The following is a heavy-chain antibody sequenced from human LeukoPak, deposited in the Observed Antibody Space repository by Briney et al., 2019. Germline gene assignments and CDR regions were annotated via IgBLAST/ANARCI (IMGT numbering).Heavy chain of an antibody. V-gene: IGHV3-30*02. CDR1: GFTFSSYA. CDR2: IRYDGSNK. CDR3: AKDGPDIVVVPAFGGYMDV. Sequence: AGGSLRLSCAASGFTFSSYAMSWVRQAPGKGLEWVAFIRYDGSNKYYADSVKGRFTISRDNSKNTLYLQMNSLRAEDTAVYYCAKDGPDIVVVPAFGGYMDVWGKGTTVTVSS. J-gene: IGHJ6*03. D-gene: IGHD2-2*01.